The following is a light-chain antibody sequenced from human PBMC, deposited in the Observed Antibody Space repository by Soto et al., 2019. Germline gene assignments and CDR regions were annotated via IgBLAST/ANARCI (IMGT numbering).Light chain of an antibody. CDR1: QTISSY. V-gene: IGKV1-39*01. Sequence: DIQMTQSPSSLSASVGGRVTITCRASQTISSYLNWYQQKPGTAPELLIYAASTLHGGVPSRFSGSGSGTNFTLPISSLQAEDFATYYCQQSYNTPYTSGQGTTLEIK. CDR2: AAS. J-gene: IGKJ2*01. CDR3: QQSYNTPYT.